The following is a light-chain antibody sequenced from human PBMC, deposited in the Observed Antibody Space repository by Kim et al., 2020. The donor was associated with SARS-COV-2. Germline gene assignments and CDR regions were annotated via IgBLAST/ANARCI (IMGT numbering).Light chain of an antibody. CDR3: QQYGSSPYT. Sequence: WTPGERATLSCRASQSVSSSYLAWYQQKPGQAPRLLIYGASSRATGIPDRFSGSGSGTDFTLTISRLEPEDFAVYYCQQYGSSPYTFGQGTKLEI. J-gene: IGKJ2*01. CDR1: QSVSSSY. V-gene: IGKV3-20*01. CDR2: GAS.